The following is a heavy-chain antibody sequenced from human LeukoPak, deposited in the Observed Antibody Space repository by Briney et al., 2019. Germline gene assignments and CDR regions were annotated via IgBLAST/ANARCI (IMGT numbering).Heavy chain of an antibody. D-gene: IGHD3-16*02. CDR1: GFTFSSYA. J-gene: IGHJ4*02. V-gene: IGHV3-64*01. CDR3: ARAGGVWGSYRYYDY. Sequence: AGTLRLSCAASGFTFSSYAMHWVRQAPGKGLEYVSAISSNGGSTYYANSVKGRFTISRDNSKNTLYLQMGSLRAEDMAVYYCARAGGVWGSYRYYDYWGQGTLVTVSS. CDR2: ISSNGGST.